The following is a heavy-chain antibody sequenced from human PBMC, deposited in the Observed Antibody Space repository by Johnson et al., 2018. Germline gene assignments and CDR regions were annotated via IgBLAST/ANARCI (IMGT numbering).Heavy chain of an antibody. D-gene: IGHD2-15*01. CDR1: GGTFSSYT. J-gene: IGHJ6*03. CDR2: IIPILGIA. Sequence: QVQLVQSGAEVKKPGSSVKVSCKASGGTFSSYTISWVRQAPGQGLEWMGRIIPILGIANYAQKFQGRVTITADKSTSTAYMELSSLRAEDTAGYYCAREEALRPGGYYMDGWGKGTTVTVSS. V-gene: IGHV1-69*09. CDR3: AREEALRPGGYYMDG.